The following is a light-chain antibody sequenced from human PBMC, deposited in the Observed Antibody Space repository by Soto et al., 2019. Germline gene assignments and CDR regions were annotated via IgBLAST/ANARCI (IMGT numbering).Light chain of an antibody. Sequence: EVVLTQSPGTLSLSPGERATLSCSASQSVTSSFLAWYQQKPGQAPRLLIYGASTRATGVPDRISGSGSGTDFTLTISRLEPDDFAVYFCQQYGSLPTTFGQGTRLEIK. CDR1: QSVTSSF. CDR2: GAS. CDR3: QQYGSLPTT. V-gene: IGKV3-20*01. J-gene: IGKJ5*01.